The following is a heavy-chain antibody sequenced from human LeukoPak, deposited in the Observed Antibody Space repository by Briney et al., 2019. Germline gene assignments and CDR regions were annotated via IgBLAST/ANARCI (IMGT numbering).Heavy chain of an antibody. D-gene: IGHD6-6*01. V-gene: IGHV3-43D*03. CDR2: ITSDGGST. CDR1: GFTFDAYA. CDR3: AKEGYTSSYSYYYYYMDV. J-gene: IGHJ6*03. Sequence: GGSLRLSCAASGFTFDAYAMHWVRQAPGKGLEWVSLITSDGGSTYYSDSVKGRFTSSRDNSKNALYLQMNSLRTEDTALYYCAKEGYTSSYSYYYYYMDVWGNGTTVTVSS.